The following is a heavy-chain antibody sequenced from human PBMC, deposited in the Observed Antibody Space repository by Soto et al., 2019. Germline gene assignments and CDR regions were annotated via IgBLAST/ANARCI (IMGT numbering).Heavy chain of an antibody. D-gene: IGHD5-12*01. CDR3: ANDPGYSLDY. CDR1: GGSFSGYY. J-gene: IGHJ4*02. CDR2: IYYSGNT. Sequence: SETLSLTCAVYGGSFSGYYWGWIRQPPGKGLEWIGSIYYSGNTYYSPSLKRRFSISVDTSKNQFPLQLNSVTPEDAAVYYCANDPGYSLDYWGQGIQVTVSS. V-gene: IGHV4-34*01.